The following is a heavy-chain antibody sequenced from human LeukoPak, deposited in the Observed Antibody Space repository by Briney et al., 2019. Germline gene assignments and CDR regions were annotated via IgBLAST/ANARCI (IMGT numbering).Heavy chain of an antibody. CDR3: ARGASLYSSDWYYPY. CDR2: ISSSSSYI. CDR1: GFTFSSYS. J-gene: IGHJ4*02. V-gene: IGHV3-21*01. D-gene: IGHD6-19*01. Sequence: GGSLRLSCAASGFTFSSYSMNWVRQAPGKGLEWVSSISSSSSYIYYADSVKGRFTISRDNSKSTLYLQMNSLKAEDTAVYYCARGASLYSSDWYYPYWGQGTLVTVSS.